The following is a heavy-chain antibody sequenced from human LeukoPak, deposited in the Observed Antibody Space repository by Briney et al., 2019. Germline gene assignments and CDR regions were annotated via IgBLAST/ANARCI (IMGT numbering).Heavy chain of an antibody. Sequence: SETLSLTCTVSGGSISSSNYYWGWIRQPPGKGLEWIGGIYYSGSTYYNPSLKSRVTISVDTSKNQFSLKLSSVTAADTAVYYCARGGLAVDKGFDIWGQGTMVTVSS. CDR3: ARGGLAVDKGFDI. CDR2: IYYSGST. V-gene: IGHV4-39*07. D-gene: IGHD6-19*01. CDR1: GGSISSSNYY. J-gene: IGHJ3*02.